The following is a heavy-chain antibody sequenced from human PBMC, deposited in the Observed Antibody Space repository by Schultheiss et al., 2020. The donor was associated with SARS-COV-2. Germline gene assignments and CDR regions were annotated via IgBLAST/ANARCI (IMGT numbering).Heavy chain of an antibody. CDR1: GGSISSGGYS. V-gene: IGHV4-31*11. D-gene: IGHD1-26*01. Sequence: SETLSLTCAVSGGSISSGGYSWSWIRQPPGKGLEWIGYIYYSGSTYYNPSLKSRVTISVDTSKNQFSLKLSSVTAADTAVYYCARVRWELLYVDYWGQGTLVTVSS. CDR2: IYYSGST. CDR3: ARVRWELLYVDY. J-gene: IGHJ4*02.